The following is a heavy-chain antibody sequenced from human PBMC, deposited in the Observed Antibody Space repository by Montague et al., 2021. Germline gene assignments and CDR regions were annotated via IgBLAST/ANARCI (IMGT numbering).Heavy chain of an antibody. CDR1: GFTFSNYW. D-gene: IGHD6-19*01. CDR3: AKDRSGWHGALGD. V-gene: IGHV3-7*01. J-gene: IGHJ4*02. Sequence: SLRFSCAASGFTFSNYWMSWVRQAPGKGLEWVANMKEDGSERYYVESVKGRFTISRDNAKNSVYLQMNSLRAEDTAVYYCAKDRSGWHGALGDWGQGTQVTVSS. CDR2: MKEDGSER.